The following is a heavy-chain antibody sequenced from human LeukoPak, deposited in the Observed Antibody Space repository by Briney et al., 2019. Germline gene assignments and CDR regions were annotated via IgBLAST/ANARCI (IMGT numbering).Heavy chain of an antibody. CDR1: GFTFSNAW. CDR2: IKSKTDGGTT. Sequence: PGGSLRLSCAASGFTFSNAWMSWVRQALGKGLEWVGRIKSKTDGGTTDYAAPVKGRFTISRDDSKNTLYLQMNSLKTEDTAVYYCTTFEYSSSYALDYWGQGTLVTVSS. D-gene: IGHD6-6*01. J-gene: IGHJ4*02. CDR3: TTFEYSSSYALDY. V-gene: IGHV3-15*01.